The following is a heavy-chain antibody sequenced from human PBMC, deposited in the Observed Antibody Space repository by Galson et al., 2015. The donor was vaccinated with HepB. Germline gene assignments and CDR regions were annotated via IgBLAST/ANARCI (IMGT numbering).Heavy chain of an antibody. CDR2: ISYDGSNK. CDR1: GFTFSSYA. V-gene: IGHV3-30-3*01. J-gene: IGHJ4*02. CDR3: ARDAGGDIPEYYFDY. D-gene: IGHD3-16*02. Sequence: SLRLSCAASGFTFSSYAMHWVRQAPGKGLEWVAVISYDGSNKYYADSVKGRFTISRDNSKNTLYLQMNSLRAEDTAVYYCARDAGGDIPEYYFDYWGQGTLVTVSS.